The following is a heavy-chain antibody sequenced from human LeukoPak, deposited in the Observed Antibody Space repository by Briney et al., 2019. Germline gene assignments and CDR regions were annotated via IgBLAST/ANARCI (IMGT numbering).Heavy chain of an antibody. D-gene: IGHD2-2*02. CDR1: GFTFSSYE. CDR3: AREGEEYCSSTSCYRNYMDV. Sequence: GGSLRLSCAASGFTFSSYEMNWVRQAPGKGLEWVSYISSSGSTIYYADSVKGRFTISRDNAKNSLYLQMKSLRAEDTAVYYCAREGEEYCSSTSCYRNYMDVWGKGTTVTVSS. V-gene: IGHV3-48*03. CDR2: ISSSGSTI. J-gene: IGHJ6*03.